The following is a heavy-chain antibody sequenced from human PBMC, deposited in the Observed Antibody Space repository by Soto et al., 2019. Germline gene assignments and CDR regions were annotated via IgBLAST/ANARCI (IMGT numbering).Heavy chain of an antibody. D-gene: IGHD4-17*01. J-gene: IGHJ4*02. CDR3: ALRTTLTPGDLDY. V-gene: IGHV3-30*03. CDR1: GFTFSSYG. CDR2: ISYDGSNK. Sequence: QVQLVESGGGVVQPGRSLRLSCAASGFTFSSYGMHWVRQAPGKGLEWVAVISYDGSNKYYADSVKGRFTISRDNSNNTLYLQMNSMIAEDTAVYYCALRTTLTPGDLDYWIQGTMVTVSS.